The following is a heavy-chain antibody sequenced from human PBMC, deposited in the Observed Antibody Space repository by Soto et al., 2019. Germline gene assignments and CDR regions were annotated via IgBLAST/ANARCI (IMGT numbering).Heavy chain of an antibody. CDR3: ARLPYGDYADY. J-gene: IGHJ4*02. D-gene: IGHD4-17*01. Sequence: EVQLVESGGGLVQPGGSLRLSCAASGFTVSSDYMSWVRQAPGKGLEWVSVIYNTDNTYYADSVKGRFTISRDNSKNTLYLQMNRLRAEDTAMYYCARLPYGDYADYWGQGTLVVVSS. V-gene: IGHV3-66*01. CDR1: GFTVSSDY. CDR2: IYNTDNT.